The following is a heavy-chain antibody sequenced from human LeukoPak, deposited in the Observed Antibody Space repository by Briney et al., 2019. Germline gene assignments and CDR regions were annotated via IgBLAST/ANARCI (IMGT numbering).Heavy chain of an antibody. V-gene: IGHV3-21*01. CDR2: ITSSSTYI. CDR3: AGVATVTTDFDY. Sequence: GGSLRLSCAASGFIFSTYTMTWVRQAPGKGLEWVSSITSSSTYIYYADSLKGRFTISRDNAKNSLFLQMNSLRAEDTAVYYCAGVATVTTDFDYWGLGTLVTVSS. CDR1: GFIFSTYT. J-gene: IGHJ4*02. D-gene: IGHD4-17*01.